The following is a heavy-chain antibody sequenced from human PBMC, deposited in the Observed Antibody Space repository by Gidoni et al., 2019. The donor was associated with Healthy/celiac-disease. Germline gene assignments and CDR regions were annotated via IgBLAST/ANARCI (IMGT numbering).Heavy chain of an antibody. J-gene: IGHJ3*02. CDR3: ARETYYYDSSGYRNDAFDI. CDR2: IWYDGSNK. V-gene: IGHV3-33*01. D-gene: IGHD3-22*01. CDR1: GFTFSSYG. Sequence: QVQLVESGGGVVQPGRSLRLSCAASGFTFSSYGMHWVRQAPGKGLEWVAVIWYDGSNKYYADSVKGRFTISRDNSKNTLYLQMNSLRAEDTAVYYCARETYYYDSSGYRNDAFDIWGQGTMVTVSS.